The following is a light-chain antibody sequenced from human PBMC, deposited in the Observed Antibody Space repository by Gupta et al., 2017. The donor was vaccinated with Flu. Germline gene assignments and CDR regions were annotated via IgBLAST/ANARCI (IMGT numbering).Light chain of an antibody. J-gene: IGKJ1*01. Sequence: DVLLTQSPLSLNVTLGQSASISCTSSERLVYIDGNTYLHWFQQRPGQSPRLLIHNVSNRETGVPDRFSGSGSGTDFTLNISRVEPEDVGFYYCQHDEKWPWTFGQGTKVEIK. V-gene: IGKV2-30*01. CDR1: ERLVYIDGNTY. CDR3: QHDEKWPWT. CDR2: NVS.